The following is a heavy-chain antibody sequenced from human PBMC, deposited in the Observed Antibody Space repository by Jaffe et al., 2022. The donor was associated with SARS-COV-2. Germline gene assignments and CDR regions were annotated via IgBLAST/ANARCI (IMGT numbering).Heavy chain of an antibody. D-gene: IGHD3-3*01. CDR3: ARATTIFGVVIIGLDWFDP. CDR1: GYTFTGYY. J-gene: IGHJ5*02. V-gene: IGHV1-2*06. Sequence: QVQLVQSGAEVKKPGASVKVSCKASGYTFTGYYMHWVRQAPGQGLEWMGRINPNSGGTNYAQKFQGRVTMTRDTSISTAYMELSRLRSDDTAVYYCARATTIFGVVIIGLDWFDPWGQGTLVTVSS. CDR2: INPNSGGT.